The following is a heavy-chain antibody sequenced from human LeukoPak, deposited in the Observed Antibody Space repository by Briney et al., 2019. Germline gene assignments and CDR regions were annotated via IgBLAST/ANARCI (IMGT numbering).Heavy chain of an antibody. CDR1: GFTFTTFW. J-gene: IGHJ4*02. CDR3: ATDSIAGATTCDN. Sequence: PGGSLRLSCATSGFTFTTFWMHWVRQAPGKGLVWVSRINHDGSSTNYADSVKGRFTISRDNAKNTVYLQMNSLRAEDTAVYYCATDSIAGATTCDNWGQGTLVTVSS. D-gene: IGHD1-26*01. CDR2: INHDGSST. V-gene: IGHV3-74*01.